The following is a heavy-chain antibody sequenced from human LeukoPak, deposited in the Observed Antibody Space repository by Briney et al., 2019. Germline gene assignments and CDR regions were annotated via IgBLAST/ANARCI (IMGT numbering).Heavy chain of an antibody. J-gene: IGHJ6*03. CDR1: GYTFTSYD. CDR3: AKIVGFRYDYKTRPPKYYYYYMDV. V-gene: IGHV1-8*01. CDR2: MNPNSGNT. Sequence: ASVKVSCKASGYTFTSYDINWVRQATGRGLEWMGWMNPNSGNTGYAQKFQGRVTMTRNTSISTAYMELSSLRSEDTAVYYCAKIVGFRYDYKTRPPKYYYYYMDVWGKGTTVTVSS. D-gene: IGHD3-16*01.